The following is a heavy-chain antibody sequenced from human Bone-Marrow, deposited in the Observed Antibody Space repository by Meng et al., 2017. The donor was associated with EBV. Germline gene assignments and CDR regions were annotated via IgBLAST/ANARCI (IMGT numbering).Heavy chain of an antibody. CDR1: GFTLRTYD. J-gene: IGHJ4*02. CDR3: ASLNWNDGFWRF. CDR2: ISGGGGGST. V-gene: IGHV3-23*04. Sequence: EVQLVESXXXXVXXGGXLRLSCAASGFTLRTYDMSWVRQAPGKGLEWVSGISGGGGGSTYYADSVKGRFTISIDTSDNTLYLQMNSLRAEDTAVYYCASLNWNDGFWRFWGQGTLVTVSS. D-gene: IGHD1-1*01.